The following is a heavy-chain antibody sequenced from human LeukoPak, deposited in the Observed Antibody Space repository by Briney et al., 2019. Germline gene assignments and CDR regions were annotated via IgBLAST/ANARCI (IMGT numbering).Heavy chain of an antibody. CDR3: ARRGYYDSSGYYRWFDP. CDR1: GYSFTSYW. Sequence: GESLKISCKGSGYSFTSYWIGWVRQMPGKGLEWMGIIYPGESDTRYSPSFQGQVTISADKSISTAYLQWRSLKASDTAMYYCARRGYYDSSGYYRWFDPWGQGTLV. J-gene: IGHJ5*02. CDR2: IYPGESDT. V-gene: IGHV5-51*01. D-gene: IGHD3-22*01.